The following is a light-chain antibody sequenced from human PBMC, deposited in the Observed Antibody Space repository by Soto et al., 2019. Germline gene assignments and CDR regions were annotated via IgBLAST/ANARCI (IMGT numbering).Light chain of an antibody. V-gene: IGKV1-8*01. CDR1: QGISSY. J-gene: IGKJ1*01. CDR3: QQYNSYSRA. Sequence: AIRMTQSPSSLSASTGDRVTITCRASQGISSYLAWYQQKPGKAPKLLIYAASTLQSGVPSRFSGSGSGTDFTLTISCPQSDDFATYYCQQYNSYSRAFGQGTKVDIK. CDR2: AAS.